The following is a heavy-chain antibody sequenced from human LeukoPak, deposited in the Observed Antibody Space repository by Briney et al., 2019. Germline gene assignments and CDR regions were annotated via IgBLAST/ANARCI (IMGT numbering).Heavy chain of an antibody. D-gene: IGHD6-6*01. J-gene: IGHJ6*02. CDR3: AVYSSSSPWLMDV. CDR1: GYTFTSYD. CDR2: MNPNSGNT. V-gene: IGHV1-8*01. Sequence: PSVQVSCKASGYTFTSYDINWVRQATGQGLEWMGWMNPNSGNTGYAQKFQGRVTTTRNTSISTAYMELSSLRSEDTAVYYCAVYSSSSPWLMDVWGQGTTVTVSS.